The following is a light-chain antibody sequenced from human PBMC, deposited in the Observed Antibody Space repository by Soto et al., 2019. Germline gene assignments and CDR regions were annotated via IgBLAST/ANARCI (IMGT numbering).Light chain of an antibody. CDR3: NSYTSASFYV. CDR1: TSDIAGYNY. J-gene: IGLJ1*01. CDR2: EVT. Sequence: QSALAQPASVSGSPGQSITISCTGTTSDIAGYNYVSWYQQHPGKAPKLLIYEVTSRASGVSHRFSGSKSGNTASLTISGLQAEDEAEYYCNSYTSASFYVFGTGTKVTGL. V-gene: IGLV2-14*01.